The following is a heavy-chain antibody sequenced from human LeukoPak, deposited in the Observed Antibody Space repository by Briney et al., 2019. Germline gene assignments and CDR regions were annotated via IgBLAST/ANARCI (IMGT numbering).Heavy chain of an antibody. Sequence: GESLRLSCAASGFTFSNYVIHWVRQAPGKGLEWLAVISYDGTNKYYADTVKGGFTISRDHSQSTVDLQMNTLRGADTAVYYCVRSPTYYNMDVWGKGTTVTVSS. CDR1: GFTFSNYV. CDR3: VRSPTYYNMDV. J-gene: IGHJ6*03. V-gene: IGHV3-30*03. CDR2: ISYDGTNK.